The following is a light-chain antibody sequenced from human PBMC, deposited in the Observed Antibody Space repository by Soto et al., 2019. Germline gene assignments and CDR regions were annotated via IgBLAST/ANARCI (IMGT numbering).Light chain of an antibody. V-gene: IGKV3D-15*01. CDR2: GVF. CDR1: QTVSSH. Sequence: EVVMTQSPVTLSVSLGQRATLSCRASQTVSSHITWYQQKPGQAHRLLISGVFVRATGIPGRFSGSGSGTEFTLTISSLQSEDFATYYCQQGDIWPWTFGQGTKVDIK. CDR3: QQGDIWPWT. J-gene: IGKJ1*01.